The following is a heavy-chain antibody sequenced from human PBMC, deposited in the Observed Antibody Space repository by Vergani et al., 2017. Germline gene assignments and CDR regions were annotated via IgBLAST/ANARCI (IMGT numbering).Heavy chain of an antibody. D-gene: IGHD2-2*01. CDR2: INHSGST. V-gene: IGHV4-34*01. CDR1: GGSFSGYY. J-gene: IGHJ6*03. CDR3: ARYRRYCSSTSCPYYYYYMDV. Sequence: QVQLQQWGAGLLKPSETLSLTCAVYGGSFSGYYWSWIRQPPGKGLEWIGEINHSGSTNYNPSLKSRVTISVDTSKNQCSLKLSSVTAADTAVYYCARYRRYCSSTSCPYYYYYMDVWGKGTTVTVSS.